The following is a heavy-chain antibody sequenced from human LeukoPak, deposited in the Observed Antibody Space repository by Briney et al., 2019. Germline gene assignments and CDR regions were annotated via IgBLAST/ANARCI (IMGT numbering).Heavy chain of an antibody. V-gene: IGHV3-23*01. CDR1: GFTFSSYA. CDR3: AKGDYYDLDY. CDR2: ISTSGRT. J-gene: IGHJ4*02. D-gene: IGHD3-22*01. Sequence: GGSLRLPCADSGFTFSSYAMSWVRQAPGKGLEWVSLISTSGRTHYADSVQGRFTISRDNSRNTLYLQMNSLRAEDTAVYYCAKGDYYDLDYWGQGTLVTVSS.